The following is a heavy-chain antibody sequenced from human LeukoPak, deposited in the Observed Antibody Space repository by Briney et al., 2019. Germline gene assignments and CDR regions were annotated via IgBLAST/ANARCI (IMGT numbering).Heavy chain of an antibody. CDR2: IYYSGST. CDR1: GGSISSSSYY. V-gene: IGHV4-39*07. D-gene: IGHD5-18*01. CDR3: ARVDTAMDCFDY. J-gene: IGHJ4*02. Sequence: PSETLSLTCTVSGGSISSSSYYWGWIRQPPGKGLEWIGSIYYSGSTYYNPSLKSRVTISVDTCKNQFSLKLSSVTAADTAVYYCARVDTAMDCFDYWGQGTLVTVSS.